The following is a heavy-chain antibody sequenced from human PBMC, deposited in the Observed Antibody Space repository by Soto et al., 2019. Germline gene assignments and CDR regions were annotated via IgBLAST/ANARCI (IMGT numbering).Heavy chain of an antibody. D-gene: IGHD2-15*01. Sequence: QVQLVQSGTEVKKPGSSVKVSCKTSGGSLSTNPISWVRRAPGQGLEWMGGTGSGTGPGNHAQKFQGRLTVTADKSTGTVYMELTNLSSEDTAVYYCARRDSGGFFRFFDSWGQGTLVTVSS. CDR2: TGSGTGPG. CDR3: ARRDSGGFFRFFDS. V-gene: IGHV1-69*06. J-gene: IGHJ4*02. CDR1: GGSLSTNP.